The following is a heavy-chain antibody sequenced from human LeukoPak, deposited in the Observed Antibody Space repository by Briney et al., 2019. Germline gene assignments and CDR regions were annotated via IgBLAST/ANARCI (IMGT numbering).Heavy chain of an antibody. CDR2: IYSGGST. D-gene: IGHD3-3*01. V-gene: IGHV3-53*01. J-gene: IGHJ4*02. Sequence: PGGSLRLSCAASGFSVSTNYMTWVRQAPGKGLEWVSEIYSGGSTYYADSMKGRFTISRDNSKNTVYLQMNSLRAEDTAVYYCASHDFWSGPDYWGQGTLVTVSS. CDR1: GFSVSTNY. CDR3: ASHDFWSGPDY.